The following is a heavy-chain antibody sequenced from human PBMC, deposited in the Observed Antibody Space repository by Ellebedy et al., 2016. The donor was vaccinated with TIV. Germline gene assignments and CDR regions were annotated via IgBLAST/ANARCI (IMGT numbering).Heavy chain of an antibody. CDR3: ARLRAAAGLGNWFDP. CDR2: VYPGDSDT. CDR1: GYIFTNYW. J-gene: IGHJ5*02. Sequence: GESLKISCKATGYIFTNYWIGWVRQMPGKGLEWMGIVYPGDSDTIYSPSFQGQVTISVDKAITTAYLQWSSLKASDTAMYYCARLRAAAGLGNWFDPWGQGTLVTVSS. D-gene: IGHD6-25*01. V-gene: IGHV5-51*01.